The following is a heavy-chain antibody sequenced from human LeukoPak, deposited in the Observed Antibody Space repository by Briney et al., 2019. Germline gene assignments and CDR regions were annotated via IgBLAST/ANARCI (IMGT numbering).Heavy chain of an antibody. V-gene: IGHV3-9*01. D-gene: IGHD5-12*01. CDR3: AKDLHSGYATYGMDV. CDR2: ISWNSGSI. J-gene: IGHJ6*02. Sequence: GRSLRLSCAASGFTFDDYAMHWVRQAPGKGLEWVSGISWNSGSIGYADSVKGRFTISRDNAKNSLYLQMNSLRAEDTALYYCAKDLHSGYATYGMDVWGQGTTVTVSS. CDR1: GFTFDDYA.